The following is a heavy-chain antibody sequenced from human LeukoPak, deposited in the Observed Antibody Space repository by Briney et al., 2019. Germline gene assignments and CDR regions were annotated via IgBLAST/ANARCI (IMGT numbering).Heavy chain of an antibody. CDR3: ARDSPGTEGATDFWFDP. CDR2: ISYDGSNK. D-gene: IGHD1-26*01. J-gene: IGHJ5*02. V-gene: IGHV3-30*14. CDR1: GFSFSSYA. Sequence: PGGSPRLSCAASGFSFSSYAMHWVRQAPGNGLEWVAVISYDGSNKYYADSVKGRFTVSGDNSKNTLYLQMNSLRAEDTAVYYCARDSPGTEGATDFWFDPWGQGTLVTVSS.